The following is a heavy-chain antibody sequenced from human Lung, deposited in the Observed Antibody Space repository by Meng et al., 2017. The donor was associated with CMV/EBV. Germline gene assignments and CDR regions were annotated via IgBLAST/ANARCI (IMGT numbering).Heavy chain of an antibody. Sequence: HGVSCGRQVPRQGPKYMGWISDYNGNTDYAQKFQGRVTMTTDSSPNTAFMELRGLRSDDTAVYYCARGGMMWRSGIVIEPATAYDFWGQGTLVTVSS. D-gene: IGHD2/OR15-2a*01. CDR1: HG. V-gene: IGHV1-18*04. J-gene: IGHJ4*02. CDR2: ISDYNGNT. CDR3: ARGGMMWRSGIVIEPATAYDF.